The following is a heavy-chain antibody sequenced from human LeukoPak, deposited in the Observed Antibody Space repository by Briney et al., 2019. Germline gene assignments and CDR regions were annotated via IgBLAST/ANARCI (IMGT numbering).Heavy chain of an antibody. CDR2: IYYSGST. Sequence: SETLSLTCTVSGGSISSYYWSWIRQPPGKGLEGIGDIYYSGSTNYNPSLKSRVTISVDTSKNQFSLKLSSVTAADTAVYYCAREEDYYYGMDVWGQGTTVTVSS. V-gene: IGHV4-59*01. CDR3: AREEDYYYGMDV. J-gene: IGHJ6*02. CDR1: GGSISSYY.